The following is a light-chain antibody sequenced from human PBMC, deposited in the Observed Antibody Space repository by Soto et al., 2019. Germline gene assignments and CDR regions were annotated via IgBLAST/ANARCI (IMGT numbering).Light chain of an antibody. V-gene: IGKV1-27*01. Sequence: DIQMTQSPSSLSASVGDRVIITCRASQGISNYLAWYQQKPGKVPKLLIYAASTLQSGVPSRFSGSGSGTDFTITISSLQPEDVASYYCQNYNSAPFTFGAGTNVEIK. CDR2: AAS. J-gene: IGKJ4*01. CDR1: QGISNY. CDR3: QNYNSAPFT.